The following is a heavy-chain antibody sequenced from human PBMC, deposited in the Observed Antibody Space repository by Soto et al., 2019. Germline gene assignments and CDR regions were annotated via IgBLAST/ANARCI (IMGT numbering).Heavy chain of an antibody. D-gene: IGHD3-22*01. CDR3: AREIYDDYDSSGFDH. V-gene: IGHV3-33*01. CDR1: GFTFSSYG. J-gene: IGHJ4*02. Sequence: GGSLRLSCAASGFTFSSYGMHWVRQAPGKGLEWVAVIWYDGSNKYYADAVKGRFTISRDNAKNTLSPQMNSLRAEDTAVYYCAREIYDDYDSSGFDHWGQGTLVTVSS. CDR2: IWYDGSNK.